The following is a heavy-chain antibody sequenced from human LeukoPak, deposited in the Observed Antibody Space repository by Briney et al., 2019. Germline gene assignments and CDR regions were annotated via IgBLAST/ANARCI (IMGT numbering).Heavy chain of an antibody. J-gene: IGHJ3*02. V-gene: IGHV3-21*01. CDR3: ARPETQYSSGLDGFDI. CDR1: GFTFSSYS. Sequence: GGSLRLSCAASGFTFSSYSMNWVRQAPGKGLEWVSSISSSSSYIYYADSVKGRFTISRDNAKNTLYLQMNSLRTEDTAVYYCARPETQYSSGLDGFDIWGQGTMVTVSS. D-gene: IGHD6-19*01. CDR2: ISSSSSYI.